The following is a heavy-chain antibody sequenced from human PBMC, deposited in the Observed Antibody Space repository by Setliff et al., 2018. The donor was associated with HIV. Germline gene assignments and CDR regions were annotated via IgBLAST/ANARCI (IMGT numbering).Heavy chain of an antibody. CDR3: ARVWYYYDTSGYYYSYYIDV. CDR1: GGSISTYY. Sequence: PSETLSLTCTVSGGSISTYYLTWIRQPAGKGLEWIGRIFASGSTNYNPSLKSRVTMSVDTSKNQFSLKMTSVTPADTAVYYCARVWYYYDTSGYYYSYYIDVWGKGTTVTVSS. V-gene: IGHV4-4*07. D-gene: IGHD3-22*01. J-gene: IGHJ6*03. CDR2: IFASGST.